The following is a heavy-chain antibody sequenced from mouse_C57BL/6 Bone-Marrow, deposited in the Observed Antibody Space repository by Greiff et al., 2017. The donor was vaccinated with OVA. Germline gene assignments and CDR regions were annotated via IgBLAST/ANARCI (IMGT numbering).Heavy chain of an antibody. D-gene: IGHD1-1*01. Sequence: QVQLQQPGAELVMPGASVKLSCKASGYTFTSYWMHWVKQRPGQGLEWIGEIDPSDSYTNYNQKFKGKSTLTVDKSSSTAYMQLSSLTSEDTAVYYCARLTVVATPDAMDYWGQGTSVTVSS. CDR1: GYTFTSYW. CDR2: IDPSDSYT. V-gene: IGHV1-69*01. CDR3: ARLTVVATPDAMDY. J-gene: IGHJ4*01.